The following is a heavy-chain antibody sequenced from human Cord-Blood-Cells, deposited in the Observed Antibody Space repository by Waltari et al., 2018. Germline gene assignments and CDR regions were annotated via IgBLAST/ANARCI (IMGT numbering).Heavy chain of an antibody. CDR3: AKDREAARHNWDY. CDR1: GFTCSRYA. J-gene: IGHJ4*02. CDR2: GGVGGGRK. V-gene: IGHV3-23*01. Sequence: EVKLLESGGGLVQPGGYLRLSCAPSGFTCSRYAMSWVRQAPGKGGEWVAAGGVGGGRKYYEDSVKGRFSIARANSKNTLYLQVNSLRAEDTAVYYCAKDREAARHNWDYWGQGTLVTVSS. D-gene: IGHD6-6*01.